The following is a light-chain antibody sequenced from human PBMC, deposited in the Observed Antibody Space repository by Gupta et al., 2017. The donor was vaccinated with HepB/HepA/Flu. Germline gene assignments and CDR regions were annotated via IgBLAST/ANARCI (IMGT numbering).Light chain of an antibody. Sequence: DIALTQSPGTLSLSPGERAILSCRASQIVSSNYLAWYQQKPGQAPRLLIYGASSRATGIPDRFSGSGSGTDFTLTISRLEPEDFAVYSCQQYGSAPRTFGQGTKVEIK. V-gene: IGKV3-20*01. CDR2: GAS. CDR3: QQYGSAPRT. J-gene: IGKJ1*01. CDR1: QIVSSNY.